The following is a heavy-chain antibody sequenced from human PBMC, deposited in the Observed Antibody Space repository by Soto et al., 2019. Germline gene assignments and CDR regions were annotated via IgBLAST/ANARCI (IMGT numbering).Heavy chain of an antibody. CDR1: GFTFYDYT. V-gene: IGHV3-43*01. Sequence: GGSLRLSCAASGFTFYDYTMHWVRQAPGKGLEWVSLISWDGGSTYYADSVKGRFTISRDNSKNSLYLQMNSLRTEDTALYYCAKDSNYGYSDYWGQGTLVTVSA. CDR3: AKDSNYGYSDY. CDR2: ISWDGGST. J-gene: IGHJ4*02. D-gene: IGHD3-10*01.